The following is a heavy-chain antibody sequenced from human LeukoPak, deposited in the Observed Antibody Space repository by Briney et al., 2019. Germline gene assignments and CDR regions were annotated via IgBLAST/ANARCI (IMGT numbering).Heavy chain of an antibody. J-gene: IGHJ3*02. CDR1: GLTFSSFA. CDR3: AKYTGRRAFDM. CDR2: ISGSGGST. Sequence: GGSLRLSCVVSGLTFSSFAMSWVRQATGKGLEWVSAISGSGGSTYYVDSVKGRITISRDNSKNTLYLQMNSLRAEDTAVYYCAKYTGRRAFDMWGQGTMVTVSS. D-gene: IGHD7-27*01. V-gene: IGHV3-23*01.